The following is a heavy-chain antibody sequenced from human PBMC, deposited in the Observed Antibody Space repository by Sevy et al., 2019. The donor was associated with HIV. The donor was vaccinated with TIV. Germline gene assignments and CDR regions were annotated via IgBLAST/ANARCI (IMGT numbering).Heavy chain of an antibody. CDR3: ARDSENSYYYYYYYMDV. CDR1: GGSISSYY. CDR2: IYTSGST. Sequence: SETLSLTCTVSGGSISSYYWSWIRQPAGKGLEWIGRIYTSGSTNYNPSLKSRVTMSVDTSKNQFSLKLGSVTAADTAVYYCARDSENSYYYYYYYMDVWGKGTTVTVSS. D-gene: IGHD6-6*01. J-gene: IGHJ6*03. V-gene: IGHV4-4*07.